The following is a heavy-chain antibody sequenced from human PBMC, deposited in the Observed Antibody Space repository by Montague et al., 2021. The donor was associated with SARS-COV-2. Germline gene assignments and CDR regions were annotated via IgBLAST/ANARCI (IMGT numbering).Heavy chain of an antibody. D-gene: IGHD3-3*01. V-gene: IGHV3-21*01. CDR2: ISSSGYI. CDR1: GFTFSSYG. CDR3: ARDRRGGCYDFWSVYYVEPYDY. Sequence: SLRLSCAASGFTFSSYGMNWVRQAPGKGLEWVSSISSSGYIYYSDALTGRCTIARKNAKNSLYLQMNSRRAEDTAVYYCARDRRGGCYDFWSVYYVEPYDYWGQGTMVTVSS. J-gene: IGHJ4*02.